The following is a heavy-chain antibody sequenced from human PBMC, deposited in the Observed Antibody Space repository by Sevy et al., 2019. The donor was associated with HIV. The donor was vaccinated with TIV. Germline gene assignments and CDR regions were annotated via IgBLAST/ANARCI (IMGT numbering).Heavy chain of an antibody. CDR3: ARENCSGGTYYLEFDS. D-gene: IGHD2-15*01. CDR1: GFTFNSYS. V-gene: IGHV3-48*02. J-gene: IGHJ4*02. CDR2: ISSSSGTI. Sequence: GGSLRLSCAASGFTFNSYSMNWVRQAPGKGLEWISYISSSSGTIYYADSVKGRFTISRDNAKNSLYLQMNSLRDEDTAVYYYARENCSGGTYYLEFDSWGQGALVTVSS.